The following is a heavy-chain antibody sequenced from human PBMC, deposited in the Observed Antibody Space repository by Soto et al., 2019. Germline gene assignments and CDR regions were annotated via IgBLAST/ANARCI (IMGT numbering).Heavy chain of an antibody. CDR3: ARDRTIFGVVTPFDP. CDR2: ISSSSSYI. V-gene: IGHV3-21*01. J-gene: IGHJ5*02. Sequence: TGGSLRLSCAASGFTFSSYSMNWVRQAPGKGLEWVSSISSSSSYIYYADSVKGRFTISRDNAKNSLYLQMNSLRAEDTAVYYCARDRTIFGVVTPFDPWGQGTLVTVSS. D-gene: IGHD3-3*01. CDR1: GFTFSSYS.